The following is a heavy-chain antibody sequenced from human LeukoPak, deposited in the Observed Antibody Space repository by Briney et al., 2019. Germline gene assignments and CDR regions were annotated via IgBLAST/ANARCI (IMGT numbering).Heavy chain of an antibody. V-gene: IGHV4-59*01. J-gene: IGHJ4*02. CDR2: IYSDGTT. D-gene: IGHD3-22*01. CDR3: ARDTRSYDTSGYYYFDY. CDR1: GASTTSYY. Sequence: PSETLSLTCSVSGASTTSYYWNWIRQAPGKGLEWIGYIYSDGTTSYSPSLRSRVTISIDTSRNQFSLKLSSVTAADAAVYYCARDTRSYDTSGYYYFDYWGQGALVTVSS.